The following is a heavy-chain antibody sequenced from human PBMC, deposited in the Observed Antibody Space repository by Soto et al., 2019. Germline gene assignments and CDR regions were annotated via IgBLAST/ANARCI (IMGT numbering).Heavy chain of an antibody. V-gene: IGHV1-69*04. J-gene: IGHJ6*03. CDR2: IIPILGIA. Sequence: SVKVSCKASGGTFSSYTISWVRQAPGQGLEWMGRIIPILGIANYAQKFQGRVTITADKSTSTAYMELSSLRSEDTAVYYCARDKQTDIVVAPAAPYYYYYYMDVWGKGTTVTVSS. CDR3: ARDKQTDIVVAPAAPYYYYYYMDV. D-gene: IGHD2-2*01. CDR1: GGTFSSYT.